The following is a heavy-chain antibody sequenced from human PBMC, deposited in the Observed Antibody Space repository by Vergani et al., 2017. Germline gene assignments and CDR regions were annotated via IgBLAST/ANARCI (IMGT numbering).Heavy chain of an antibody. CDR2: IYYSGST. CDR3: AREGGIAAAGTFDAFDI. CDR1: GGSISSGGYY. V-gene: IGHV4-31*03. J-gene: IGHJ3*02. Sequence: QVQLPESGPGLVKPSQTLSLTCTVSGGSISSGGYYWSWIRQHPGKGLEWIGYIYYSGSTYYNPSLKSRVTISVDTSKNQFSLKLSSVTAADTAVYYCAREGGIAAAGTFDAFDIWGQGTMVTVSS. D-gene: IGHD6-13*01.